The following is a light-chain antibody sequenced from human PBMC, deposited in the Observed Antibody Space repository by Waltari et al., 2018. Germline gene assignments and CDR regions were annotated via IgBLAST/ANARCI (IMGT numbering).Light chain of an antibody. CDR1: QSISSY. Sequence: CRASQSISSYLNWYQQKPGKAPKLLIYATSSLQSGVPSRFSGSGSGTDFTLTISSLQPEDFATYYCQQSYSTLPYTFGQGTKLEIK. J-gene: IGKJ2*01. CDR3: QQSYSTLPYT. CDR2: ATS. V-gene: IGKV1-39*01.